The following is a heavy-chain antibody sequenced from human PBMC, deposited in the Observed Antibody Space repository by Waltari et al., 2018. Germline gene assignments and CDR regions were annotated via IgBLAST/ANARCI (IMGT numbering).Heavy chain of an antibody. D-gene: IGHD3-22*01. CDR2: INAGNGNT. V-gene: IGHV1-3*01. Sequence: QVQLVQSGAAVKKPGASVKVSCKASGYTFTSYAMHWVRQAPGQRLEWMGWINAGNGNTKYSQKFQGRVTITRDTSASTAYMELSSLRSEDTAVYYCARLGDYYDSSGYYGYWGQGTLVTVSS. CDR1: GYTFTSYA. CDR3: ARLGDYYDSSGYYGY. J-gene: IGHJ4*02.